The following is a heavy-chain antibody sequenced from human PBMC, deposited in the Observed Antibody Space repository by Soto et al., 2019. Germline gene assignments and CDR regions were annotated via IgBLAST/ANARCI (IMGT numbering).Heavy chain of an antibody. J-gene: IGHJ6*02. V-gene: IGHV3-30*18. CDR2: ISYDGSNK. D-gene: IGHD2-2*01. CDR3: AKSPCSSTSCNYYYGMDV. CDR1: GFTFSSYG. Sequence: GGSLRLSCAASGFTFSSYGMHWVRQAPGKGLEWVAVISYDGSNKYYADSVKGRFTISRDNSKNTLYLQMNSLRAEDTAVYYCAKSPCSSTSCNYYYGMDVWGQGTTVTVSS.